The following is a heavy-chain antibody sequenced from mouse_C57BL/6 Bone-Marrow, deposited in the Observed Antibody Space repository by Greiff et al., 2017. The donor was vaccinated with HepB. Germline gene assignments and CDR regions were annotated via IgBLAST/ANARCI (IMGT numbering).Heavy chain of an antibody. J-gene: IGHJ4*01. CDR2: ISDGGSYT. CDR1: GFTFSSYA. Sequence: DVMLVESGGGLVKPGGSLKLSCAASGFTFSSYAMSWVRQTPEKRLEWVATISDGGSYTYYPDNVKGRFTISRDNAKNNLYLQMSHLKSEDTAMYYCARGTPITTVVATRNMDYWGQGTSVTVSS. D-gene: IGHD1-1*01. CDR3: ARGTPITTVVATRNMDY. V-gene: IGHV5-4*03.